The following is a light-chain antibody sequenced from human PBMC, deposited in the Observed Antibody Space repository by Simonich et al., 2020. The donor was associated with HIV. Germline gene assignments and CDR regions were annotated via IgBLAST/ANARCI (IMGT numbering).Light chain of an antibody. CDR1: QSVSRY. CDR3: QQRSNWPLT. Sequence: VVLTQSPPTLSLSPGERATLSGRASQSVSRYLAWYQQKPGQAPRLLIYDASNGATGIPARFSGSGSGTDFTLTISSLEPEDFAVYYCQQRSNWPLTFGGGTKVEIK. V-gene: IGKV3-11*01. CDR2: DAS. J-gene: IGKJ4*01.